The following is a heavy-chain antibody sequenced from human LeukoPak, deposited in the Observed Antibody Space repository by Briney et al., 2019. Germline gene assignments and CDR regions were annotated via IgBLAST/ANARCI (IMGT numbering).Heavy chain of an antibody. D-gene: IGHD1-26*01. J-gene: IGHJ6*03. CDR1: GGSISSYY. Sequence: SETLSLTCTVSGGSISSYYWTWIRQPAGKALEWIGRIYTTGITNYNPSLESRVTMSVDPSKNQFSLRLSSVTAADTAVYYCATGEDYYYMDVWGKGTTVTVSS. V-gene: IGHV4-4*07. CDR3: ATGEDYYYMDV. CDR2: IYTTGIT.